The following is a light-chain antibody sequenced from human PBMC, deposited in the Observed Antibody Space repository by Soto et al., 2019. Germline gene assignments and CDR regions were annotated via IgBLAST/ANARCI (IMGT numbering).Light chain of an antibody. CDR2: EVN. CDR3: SSYAGSSNV. Sequence: QSALTQPASVSGSPRQSITISCTGASSDVGGYTYVSWYQQHPGKAPKLMIYEVNKRPSGVPDRFSGSKSGNTASPTVSGLQAEDEADYYCSSYAGSSNVFGTGTKLTVL. V-gene: IGLV2-8*01. CDR1: SSDVGGYTY. J-gene: IGLJ1*01.